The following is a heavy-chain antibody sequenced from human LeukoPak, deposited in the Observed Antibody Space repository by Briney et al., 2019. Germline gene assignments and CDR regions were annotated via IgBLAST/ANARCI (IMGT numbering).Heavy chain of an antibody. CDR3: AKDVKVTSRPYYFDY. D-gene: IGHD3-16*01. CDR1: GFSFSSYG. J-gene: IGHJ4*02. V-gene: IGHV3-30*02. CDR2: IRYDGSNT. Sequence: PGGSLRLSCAASGFSFSSYGMYWVRQAPGKGLEWVAFIRYDGSNTYYAESVKGRFTISRDKSKSTLYLQMNSLSAEDTAVYYCAKDVKVTSRPYYFDYWGQGTLVTVSS.